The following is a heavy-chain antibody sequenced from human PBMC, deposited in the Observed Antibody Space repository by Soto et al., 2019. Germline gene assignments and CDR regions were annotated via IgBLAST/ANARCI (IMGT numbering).Heavy chain of an antibody. Sequence: PGGSVRLSCAASGFTFSNYVMNWVRQAPGKGLDWVSAISASGGSTYYADSVKGRFTISRDNSKNTLYLQMSSLRAEDTAVYYCARAVVTAAGHWGQGTLVTVSS. CDR1: GFTFSNYV. CDR3: ARAVVTAAGH. J-gene: IGHJ4*02. V-gene: IGHV3-23*01. D-gene: IGHD2-21*02. CDR2: ISASGGST.